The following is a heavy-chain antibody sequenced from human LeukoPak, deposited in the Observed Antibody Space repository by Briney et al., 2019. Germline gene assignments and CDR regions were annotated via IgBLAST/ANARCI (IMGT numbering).Heavy chain of an antibody. Sequence: SETLSLTCTVSGGAISSSHYYWGWIRQPPGKGLEWIGSIYYSGSTYYNPSLKSRVTISVDTSKNQSSLKLSPATAADTALYYCAILPATDTYYYDNRGYYRPGVHWGQGTLVTVSS. CDR2: IYYSGST. J-gene: IGHJ4*02. CDR1: GGAISSSHYY. V-gene: IGHV4-39*07. D-gene: IGHD3-22*01. CDR3: AILPATDTYYYDNRGYYRPGVH.